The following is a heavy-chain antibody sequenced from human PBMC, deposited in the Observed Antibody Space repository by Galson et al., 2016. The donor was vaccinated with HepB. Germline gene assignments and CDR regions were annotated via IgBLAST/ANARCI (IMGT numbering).Heavy chain of an antibody. J-gene: IGHJ6*03. CDR2: ISSTNSPTI. V-gene: IGHV3-48*02. Sequence: SLRLSCAASGFAFRTYSMNWVRQAPGKGLEWISYISSTNSPTIYYADSVKGRFTISRDNAKNSLYLQMNSLRDEDTAVYYCARGVGPAYMDVWGNGTTVTVSS. CDR1: GFAFRTYS. D-gene: IGHD5/OR15-5a*01. CDR3: ARGVGPAYMDV.